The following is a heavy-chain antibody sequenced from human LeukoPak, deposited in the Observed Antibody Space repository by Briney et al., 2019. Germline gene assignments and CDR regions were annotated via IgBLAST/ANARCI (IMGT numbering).Heavy chain of an antibody. Sequence: GGSLRLSCAASGFTFSSYTMHWVRQAPGKGLEWVAVISYDGSNKYYADSVKGRFTISRDNSKNTLYLQMNSLRAEDTAVYYCARAADYYDSSGYPDAFDIWGQGTMVTVSS. CDR2: ISYDGSNK. D-gene: IGHD3-22*01. CDR1: GFTFSSYT. J-gene: IGHJ3*02. V-gene: IGHV3-30-3*01. CDR3: ARAADYYDSSGYPDAFDI.